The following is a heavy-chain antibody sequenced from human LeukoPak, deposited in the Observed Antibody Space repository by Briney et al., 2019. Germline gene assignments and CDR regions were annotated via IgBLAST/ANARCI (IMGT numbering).Heavy chain of an antibody. CDR1: GGSISSYY. V-gene: IGHV4-59*12. Sequence: SETLSLTCTVSGGSISSYYWSWIRQPPGKGLEWIGYIYYSGSTNYNPSLKSRVTISVDTSKNQFSLKLSSVTAADTAVYYCARGRTVTTSDAFDIWGQGTMVTVSS. CDR3: ARGRTVTTSDAFDI. CDR2: IYYSGST. J-gene: IGHJ3*02. D-gene: IGHD4-17*01.